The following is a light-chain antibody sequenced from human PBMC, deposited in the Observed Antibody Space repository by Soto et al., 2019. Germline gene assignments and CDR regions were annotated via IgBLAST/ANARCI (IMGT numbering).Light chain of an antibody. CDR2: EAS. Sequence: ENVFTQSPAPLSFAPGERATLSRRARQTVSSSLAWYQQKPGQAPRLLIYEASNRATGIPARFSGSGSGADFTLTISSLEPEDFALYYCQQHINWPLTFGGGTKVDIK. CDR1: QTVSSS. CDR3: QQHINWPLT. V-gene: IGKV3-11*01. J-gene: IGKJ4*01.